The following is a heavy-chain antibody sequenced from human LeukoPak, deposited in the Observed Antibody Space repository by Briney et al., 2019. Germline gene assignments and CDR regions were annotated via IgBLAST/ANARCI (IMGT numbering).Heavy chain of an antibody. J-gene: IGHJ5*02. V-gene: IGHV4-34*01. Sequence: SRVTISVDTSKNQFSLKLSSVTAADTAVYYCARHSQKPTRLPRYNWFDPWGQGTLVTVSS. CDR3: ARHSQKPTRLPRYNWFDP. D-gene: IGHD2-15*01.